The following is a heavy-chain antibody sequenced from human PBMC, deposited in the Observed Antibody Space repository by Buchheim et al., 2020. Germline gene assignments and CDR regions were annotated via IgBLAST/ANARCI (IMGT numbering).Heavy chain of an antibody. J-gene: IGHJ4*02. CDR2: IFHSGSA. V-gene: IGHV4-30-2*01. CDR3: ARELGYYFDS. CDR1: GGSINSGGYS. Sequence: QLQLQESGSGLVKPSQTLSLTCTVSGGSINSGGYSWSWIRQPPGKGLEWIGYIFHSGSAYDNPSLKSRVTISLARSKNQLVLKLSSVTAADTAVYYCARELGYYFDSWGQGTL.